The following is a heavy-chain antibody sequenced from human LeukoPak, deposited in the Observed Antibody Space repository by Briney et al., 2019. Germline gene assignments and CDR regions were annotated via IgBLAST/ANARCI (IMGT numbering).Heavy chain of an antibody. CDR3: ATLRLSDHFDY. V-gene: IGHV3-23*05. D-gene: IGHD2-15*01. CDR1: GFTFSSYA. Sequence: GGSLRLSCAASGFTFSSYAMNWVRLSAGKGLECVSAITDNGNTTYYADSVQGRFTIPRDNSKNTLYLQMNSLGVEDTAVYYCATLRLSDHFDYWGLGTLVTVSS. CDR2: ITDNGNTT. J-gene: IGHJ4*02.